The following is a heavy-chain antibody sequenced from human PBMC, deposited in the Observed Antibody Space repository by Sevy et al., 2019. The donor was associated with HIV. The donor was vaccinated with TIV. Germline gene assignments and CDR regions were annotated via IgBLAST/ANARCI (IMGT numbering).Heavy chain of an antibody. J-gene: IGHJ3*02. CDR3: ARDRVAVAADDAFDI. D-gene: IGHD6-25*01. Sequence: GGSLRLSCAASGFTFSSYAMHWVRQAPGKGLEWVAVISYDGSNKYYADSVKGRFTISRDNSKNTLYLQMNSLRAEDTAVYYCARDRVAVAADDAFDIWGQGTMVTVSS. CDR2: ISYDGSNK. CDR1: GFTFSSYA. V-gene: IGHV3-30-3*01.